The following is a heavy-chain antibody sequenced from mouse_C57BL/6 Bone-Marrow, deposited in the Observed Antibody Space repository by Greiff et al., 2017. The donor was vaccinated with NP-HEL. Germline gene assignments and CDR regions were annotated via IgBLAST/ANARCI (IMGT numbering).Heavy chain of an antibody. V-gene: IGHV2-9-1*01. CDR3: ARYLPRGYWYFDV. J-gene: IGHJ1*03. CDR2: IWTGGGT. CDR1: GFSLTSYA. D-gene: IGHD5-1*01. Sequence: QVQLKESGPGLVAPSQSLSITCTVSGFSLTSYAISWVRQPPGKGLEWLGVIWTGGGTHYTSALKSRLSISKDNSKSQVFLKMNSLQTDDTVRYYCARYLPRGYWYFDVWGTGTTVTVSS.